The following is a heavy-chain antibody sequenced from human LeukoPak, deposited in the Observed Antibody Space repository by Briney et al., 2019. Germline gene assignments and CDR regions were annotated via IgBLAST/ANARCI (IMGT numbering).Heavy chain of an antibody. Sequence: GGSLRLSCAASGFTFSETWMTWVRQAPGKGLEWVSYISSSGSTIYYADSVKGRFTISRDNAKNSLYLQMNSLRAEDTAVYYCAELGITMIGGVWGKGTTVTISS. CDR3: AELGITMIGGV. CDR2: ISSSGSTI. V-gene: IGHV3-11*04. CDR1: GFTFSETW. J-gene: IGHJ6*04. D-gene: IGHD3-10*02.